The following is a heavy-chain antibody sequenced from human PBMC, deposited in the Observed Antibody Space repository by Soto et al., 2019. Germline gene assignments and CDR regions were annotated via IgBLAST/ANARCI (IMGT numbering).Heavy chain of an antibody. D-gene: IGHD6-13*01. V-gene: IGHV1-18*01. CDR3: AREHSSSWRFDY. CDR1: GYIFTSYG. Sequence: XSVKVSFNASGYIFTSYGISLVRHSPGQGLEWMGWISAYNGNTNYAQKFQGRVTMTRNTSISTAYMELSSMRSEDTAVYYCAREHSSSWRFDYWGQGTLVTVSS. CDR2: ISAYNGNT. J-gene: IGHJ4*02.